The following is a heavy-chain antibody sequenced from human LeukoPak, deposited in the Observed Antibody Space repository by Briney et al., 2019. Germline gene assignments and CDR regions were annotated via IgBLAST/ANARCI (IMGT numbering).Heavy chain of an antibody. CDR2: ISSSSSYI. J-gene: IGHJ4*02. D-gene: IGHD5-24*01. CDR3: ARGSGYNYYYFDY. V-gene: IGHV3-21*01. CDR1: GFTFSSYS. Sequence: KTGGSLRLSCAASGFTFSSYSMNWVRQAPGKGLEWVSFISSSSSYIYYADSVKGRLTISRDNAKNSLYLQMNSLRAEDTAVYYCARGSGYNYYYFDYWGQGTLVTVSS.